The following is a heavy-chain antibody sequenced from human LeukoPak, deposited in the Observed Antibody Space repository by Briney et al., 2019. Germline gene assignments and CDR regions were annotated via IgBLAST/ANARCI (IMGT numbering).Heavy chain of an antibody. V-gene: IGHV3-49*03. CDR2: IRSKAYGGTT. CDR3: TRDRAWGYCSSTSCHSRYMDV. Sequence: GSLRLSCTASGFTFGDYAMSWFRQAPGKGLEWVGFIRSKAYGGTTEYAASVKGRFTISRDDSKSIAYLQMNSLKTEDTAVYYCTRDRAWGYCSSTSCHSRYMDVWGKGTTVTVSS. CDR1: GFTFGDYA. J-gene: IGHJ6*03. D-gene: IGHD2-2*01.